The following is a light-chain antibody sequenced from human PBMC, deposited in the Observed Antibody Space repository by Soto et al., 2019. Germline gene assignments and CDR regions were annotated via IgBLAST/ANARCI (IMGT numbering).Light chain of an antibody. J-gene: IGLJ1*01. CDR2: EVS. CDR3: SSFTSSNTPGYV. Sequence: QSALTQPASVSGSPGQSITISCTGTSSDIGGYNYVSWYQQHPGKARKLMIYEVSNRPSGVSNRFSGSKSGNTASLTISGLQAEDETEYYCSSFTSSNTPGYVFGSGTKLTVL. V-gene: IGLV2-14*01. CDR1: SSDIGGYNY.